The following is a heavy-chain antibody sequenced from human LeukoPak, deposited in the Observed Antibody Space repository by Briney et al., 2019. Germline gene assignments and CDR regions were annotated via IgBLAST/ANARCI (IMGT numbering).Heavy chain of an antibody. CDR1: GGSISSYY. CDR3: ARMDRGYDSSVRKFDP. J-gene: IGHJ5*02. V-gene: IGHV4-4*07. Sequence: SETLSLTCTVSGGSISSYYWSWIRQPARKGLDWIGRIYTSGSTNYNPSLKSRVTMSVDTSKNQFSLKLSSVTAADTAVYYCARMDRGYDSSVRKFDPWGQGTLVTVSS. D-gene: IGHD3-22*01. CDR2: IYTSGST.